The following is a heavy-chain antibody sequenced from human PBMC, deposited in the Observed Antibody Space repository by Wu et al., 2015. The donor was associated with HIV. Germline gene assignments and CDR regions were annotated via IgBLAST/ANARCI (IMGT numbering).Heavy chain of an antibody. J-gene: IGHJ4*02. V-gene: IGHV1-18*01. CDR2: VSAYNGHT. D-gene: IGHD3-10*01. Sequence: QVQLVQSGAELKKPGASVKVSCKASGYTFTSHGISWVRQAPGQGLEWMGWVSAYNGHTNYAQKFQGRVTMTTDTSTSTAYMELRSLRSDDTAVYYCARGSKYASDSYYKGFDYWGQGTLVTVS. CDR1: GYTFTSHG. CDR3: ARGSKYASDSYYKGFDY.